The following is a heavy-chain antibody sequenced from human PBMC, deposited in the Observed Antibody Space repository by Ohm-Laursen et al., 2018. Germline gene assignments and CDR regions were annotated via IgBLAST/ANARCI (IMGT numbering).Heavy chain of an antibody. V-gene: IGHV3-7*03. CDR3: ARCKQPRDYYGMDV. Sequence: SLRLSCTASGFTFSSYWMSWVRQAPGKGLEWVANIKQDGSEKYYVDSVKGRFTISRDNAKNSLYLQMNSLRAEDTAVYYCARCKQPRDYYGMDVWGQGTTVTVSS. J-gene: IGHJ6*02. CDR1: GFTFSSYW. CDR2: IKQDGSEK. D-gene: IGHD6-13*01.